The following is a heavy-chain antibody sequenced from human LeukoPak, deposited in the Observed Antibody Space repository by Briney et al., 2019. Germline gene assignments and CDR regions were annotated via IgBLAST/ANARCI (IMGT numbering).Heavy chain of an antibody. CDR2: ISASRGIT. D-gene: IGHD6-13*01. CDR3: AKVPINPFSSWYYFDY. J-gene: IGHJ4*02. Sequence: GGSLRLSCAASGFNYSSYTMNWVRQAPGMGLEWLSYISASRGITYYADSVKGRFTISRDNSKNTLYLQMNSLRAEDTAVYYCAKVPINPFSSWYYFDYWGQGTLVTVSS. CDR1: GFNYSSYT. V-gene: IGHV3-23*01.